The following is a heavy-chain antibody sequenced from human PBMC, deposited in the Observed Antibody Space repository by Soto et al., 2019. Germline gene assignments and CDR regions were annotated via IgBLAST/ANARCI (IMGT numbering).Heavy chain of an antibody. J-gene: IGHJ6*02. CDR1: GFTFGDYA. D-gene: IGHD3-3*01. CDR2: IRSKAYGGTT. V-gene: IGHV3-49*03. Sequence: PGGSLILSCTASGFTFGDYAMSWFRQAPGKGLEWVGFIRSKAYGGTTEYAASVKGRFTISRDDSKSIAYLQMNSLKTEDTAVYYCTRGSYDFWSGYYRYGMDVWGQGTTVTVSS. CDR3: TRGSYDFWSGYYRYGMDV.